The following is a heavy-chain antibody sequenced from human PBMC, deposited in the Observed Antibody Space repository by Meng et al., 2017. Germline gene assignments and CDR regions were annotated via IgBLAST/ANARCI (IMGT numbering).Heavy chain of an antibody. D-gene: IGHD4-23*01. J-gene: IGHJ4*02. CDR2: IIPIFGTA. V-gene: IGHV1-69*06. Sequence: QVQLVQAGAEVKKPGSSVKVPFKAAGGTVSCYAISWGRQAPGQGLEWMGGIIPIFGTANYAQKFQGRVTITADKSTSTAYMELSSLRSEDTAVYYCARGVGYGGNSLYFDYWGQGTLVTVSS. CDR1: GGTVSCYA. CDR3: ARGVGYGGNSLYFDY.